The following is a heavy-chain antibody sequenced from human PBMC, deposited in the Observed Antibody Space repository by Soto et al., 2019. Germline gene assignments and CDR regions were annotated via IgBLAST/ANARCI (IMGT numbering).Heavy chain of an antibody. J-gene: IGHJ4*02. CDR1: GFTFSSYA. Sequence: PGGSLRLSCAASGFTFSSYAMSWVRQAPGKGLEWVSAISGSGGSTYYADSVKGRFTISRDNSKNTLYLQMNSLRAEDTAVYYYAKGVGYYPTRYYFDYWGQGTLVTVSS. CDR3: AKGVGYYPTRYYFDY. D-gene: IGHD3-3*01. V-gene: IGHV3-23*01. CDR2: ISGSGGST.